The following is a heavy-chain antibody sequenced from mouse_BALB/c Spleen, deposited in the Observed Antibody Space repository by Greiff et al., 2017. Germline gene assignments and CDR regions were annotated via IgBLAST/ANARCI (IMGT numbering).Heavy chain of an antibody. CDR2: IWGDGST. CDR3: ARAYYDGYYDY. Sequence: QVQLKQSGPGLVAPSQSLSITCTVSGFSLTGYGVNWVRQPPGKGLEWLGMIWGDGSTDYNSALKSRLSISKDNSKSQVFLKMNSLQTDDTARYYCARAYYDGYYDYWGQGTTLTVSS. CDR1: GFSLTGYG. V-gene: IGHV2-6-7*01. J-gene: IGHJ2*01. D-gene: IGHD2-3*01.